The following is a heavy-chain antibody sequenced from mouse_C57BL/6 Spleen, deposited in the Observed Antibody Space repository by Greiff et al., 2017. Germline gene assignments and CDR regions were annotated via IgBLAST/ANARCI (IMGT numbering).Heavy chain of an antibody. CDR2: IDPSDSYT. J-gene: IGHJ2*01. V-gene: IGHV1-50*01. Sequence: QVQLQQPGAELVKPGASVKLSCKASGYTFTSYWMQWVKQRPGQGLEWIGEIDPSDSYTNYNQKFKGKATLTVDTSSSTAYMQLSSLTSEDSAVYYGARGLRLYRSYFDYWGQGTTLTVSS. D-gene: IGHD3-1*01. CDR1: GYTFTSYW. CDR3: ARGLRLYRSYFDY.